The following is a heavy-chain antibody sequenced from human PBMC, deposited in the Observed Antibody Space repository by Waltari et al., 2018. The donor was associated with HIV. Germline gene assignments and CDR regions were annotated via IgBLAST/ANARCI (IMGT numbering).Heavy chain of an antibody. V-gene: IGHV3-7*01. Sequence: EGQLVESGGGLVQPGGSLRLSCAASGFTFSSDWMSWVRQAPGKGLVWVANIKQDESEKDYVDSVKGRFTISRANAKNALYLQMNSLGAEDTAVYFCARRRGSYCLDYWGQGTLVTVSS. CDR1: GFTFSSDW. D-gene: IGHD1-26*01. CDR2: IKQDESEK. CDR3: ARRRGSYCLDY. J-gene: IGHJ4*02.